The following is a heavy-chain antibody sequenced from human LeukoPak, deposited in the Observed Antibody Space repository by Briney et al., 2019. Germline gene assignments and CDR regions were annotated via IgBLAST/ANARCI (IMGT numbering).Heavy chain of an antibody. CDR1: GFTFRTSS. J-gene: IGHJ3*02. Sequence: GGSLRLSCVVSGFTFRTSSMSWVRQAPGRGLEWVANIREDGSEKYYLDSVKGRFTISGDNAKNSLYLQMNSLRAEDTAVYYCTRDSTDSSNWYASDIWGQGTMVTVSS. CDR3: TRDSTDSSNWYASDI. CDR2: IREDGSEK. V-gene: IGHV3-7*01. D-gene: IGHD6-13*01.